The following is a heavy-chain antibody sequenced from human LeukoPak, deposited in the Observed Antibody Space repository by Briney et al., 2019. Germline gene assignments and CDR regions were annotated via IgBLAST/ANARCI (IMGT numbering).Heavy chain of an antibody. V-gene: IGHV4-30-4*01. J-gene: IGHJ4*02. Sequence: SETLSLTCTVSGGSISSGDYYWSWIRQPPGKGLEWIGYIYYSGSTYYNPSLKSRVTISVDTSKNQFSLKLSSVTAADTAVYYCARAVCISTSSYLDNWGQETRVPVSS. CDR3: ARAVCISTSSYLDN. D-gene: IGHD2-2*01. CDR1: GGSISSGDYY. CDR2: IYYSGST.